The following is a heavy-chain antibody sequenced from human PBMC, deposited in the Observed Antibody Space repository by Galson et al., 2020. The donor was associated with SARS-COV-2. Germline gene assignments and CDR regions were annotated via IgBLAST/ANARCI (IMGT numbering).Heavy chain of an antibody. J-gene: IGHJ4*02. CDR3: ARVFGYCTGGVCPRDDY. CDR2: IYYSGST. Sequence: SETLSLTCTVSGGSISSGGYYWSWIRQHPGKGLEWIGYIYYSGSTYYNPSLKSRVTISVDTSKNQFSLKLSSVTAADTAVYYCARVFGYCTGGVCPRDDYWGQGTLVTVSS. V-gene: IGHV4-31*03. D-gene: IGHD2-8*02. CDR1: GGSISSGGYY.